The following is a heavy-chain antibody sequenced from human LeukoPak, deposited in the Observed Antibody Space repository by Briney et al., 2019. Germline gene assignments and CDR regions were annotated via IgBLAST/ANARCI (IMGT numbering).Heavy chain of an antibody. CDR2: IKQDGSEK. CDR3: ARYSISCHGRDLCWFDP. CDR1: GFTFSRYW. V-gene: IGHV3-7*01. Sequence: GGSLRLSCAAFGFTFSRYWMTWVRQAPGKGLEWVANIKQDGSEKYYVDSVKGRFTISRDNAKNSLYLQMNSLRAEDTAVYYCARYSISCHGRDLCWFDPWGQGTLVTVSS. D-gene: IGHD2-2*01. J-gene: IGHJ5*02.